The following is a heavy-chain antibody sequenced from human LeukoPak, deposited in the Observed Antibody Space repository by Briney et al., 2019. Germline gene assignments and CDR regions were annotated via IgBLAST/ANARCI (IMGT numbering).Heavy chain of an antibody. CDR2: IYHTGST. D-gene: IGHD6-6*01. CDR1: GGSMSSGIYS. Sequence: SQTLSLTCAVSGGSMSSGIYSWNWIRQPPGKGLEWIGYIYHTGSTYYNPSLRSRVTISVDRSKNQFSLKLSSVTAADTAVYYCARAQLYSSSSFDYWGRGTLVTVSS. CDR3: ARAQLYSSSSFDY. V-gene: IGHV4-30-2*01. J-gene: IGHJ4*02.